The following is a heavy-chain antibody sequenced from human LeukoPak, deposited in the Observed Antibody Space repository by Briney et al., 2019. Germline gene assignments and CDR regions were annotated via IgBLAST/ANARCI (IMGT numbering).Heavy chain of an antibody. J-gene: IGHJ4*02. D-gene: IGHD1-26*01. Sequence: SETLSLTCTVSGGSMSSYYWSWIRQPPGKGLEWIGYIYYSGSTNYNPSLKSRVTISVDTSKNQFSLKLSSVTAADTAVYYYARGRPVTGSFYFDYWGQGTLVTVSS. CDR1: GGSMSSYY. CDR3: ARGRPVTGSFYFDY. V-gene: IGHV4-59*01. CDR2: IYYSGST.